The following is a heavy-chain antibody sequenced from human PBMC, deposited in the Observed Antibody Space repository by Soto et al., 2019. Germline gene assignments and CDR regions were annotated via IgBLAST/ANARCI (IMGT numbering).Heavy chain of an antibody. CDR1: GFTVSSNY. J-gene: IGHJ6*01. CDR2: IYSGGST. CDR3: ARDPPETRHGMDV. V-gene: IGHV3-53*01. Sequence: RGYLLVSCAASGFTVSSNYMNWVRQAPGKGLEWVSVIYSGGSTYYADSVRGRFTISRDNSKNTLYLQMKSLRAEDTAVYYCARDPPETRHGMDVWGQGTTVTVSS.